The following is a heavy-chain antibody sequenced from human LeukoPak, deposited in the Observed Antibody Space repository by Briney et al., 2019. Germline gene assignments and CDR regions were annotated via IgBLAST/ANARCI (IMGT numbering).Heavy chain of an antibody. Sequence: SQTLSLTCTVSGGSISSGGYYWSWIRQPPGKGLEWIGYIYHSGSTYYNPSLKSRVTISVDRSKNQFSLKLSSVTAADTAVYYCARGDYGEPYYYMDVWGKGTTVTVSS. CDR1: GGSISSGGYY. V-gene: IGHV4-30-2*01. D-gene: IGHD4-17*01. CDR2: IYHSGST. J-gene: IGHJ6*03. CDR3: ARGDYGEPYYYMDV.